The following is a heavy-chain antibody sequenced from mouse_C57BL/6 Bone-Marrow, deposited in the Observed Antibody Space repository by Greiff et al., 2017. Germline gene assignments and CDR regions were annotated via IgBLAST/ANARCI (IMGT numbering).Heavy chain of an antibody. CDR3: ARTGDGYDYAMDY. CDR1: GYTFTSYW. CDR2: IYPGSGST. V-gene: IGHV1-55*01. Sequence: QVQLQQPGAELVKPGASVKMSCKASGYTFTSYWITWVKQRPGQGLEWIGDIYPGSGSTNYNEKFKSKATLTVDTSSSTAYMQLSSLTSEDSAVYYCARTGDGYDYAMDYWGQGTSVTVSS. J-gene: IGHJ4*01. D-gene: IGHD2-2*01.